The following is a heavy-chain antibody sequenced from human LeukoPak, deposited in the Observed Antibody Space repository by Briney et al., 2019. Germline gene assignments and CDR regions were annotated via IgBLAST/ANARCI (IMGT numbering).Heavy chain of an antibody. J-gene: IGHJ6*03. CDR2: IHTSGST. CDR1: GGSISSASYC. D-gene: IGHD4/OR15-4a*01. Sequence: SQTLSLTCTVSGGSISSASYCWSWIRQPAGKGLEWIGHIHTSGSTNYNPSLKSRVTISVDTSKNQFSLKLSSVTAADTAVYYCASSGLTDYYYYMDVWGKGTTVTVSS. CDR3: ASSGLTDYYYYMDV. V-gene: IGHV4-61*09.